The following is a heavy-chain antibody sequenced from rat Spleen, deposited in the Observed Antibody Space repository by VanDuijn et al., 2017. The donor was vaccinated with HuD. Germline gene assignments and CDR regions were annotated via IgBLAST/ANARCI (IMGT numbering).Heavy chain of an antibody. CDR2: ISTTGANT. D-gene: IGHD1-11*01. CDR3: ARGTEGINGYFDF. V-gene: IGHV5S13*01. CDR1: GFTFSSYG. Sequence: EVQLVESGGGLVQPGRSMKLSCAVSGFTFSSYGMAWVRQAPTKGLEWVASISTTGANTFYRDSVKGRFTISRDYAENTLYLQMDSLGSEDTATYNCARGTEGINGYFDFWGAGTMVTVSS. J-gene: IGHJ1*01.